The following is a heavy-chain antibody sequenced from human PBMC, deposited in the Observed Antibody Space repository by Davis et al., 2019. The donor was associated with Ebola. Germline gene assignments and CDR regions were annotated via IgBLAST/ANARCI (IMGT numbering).Heavy chain of an antibody. V-gene: IGHV1-8*03. J-gene: IGHJ6*03. CDR3: ARVGAEYSSSSTIYYYYMDV. D-gene: IGHD6-6*01. Sequence: ASVKVSCKASGYTFTDYNLHWVRQATGQGLEWMGWMNPNSGNSGSAEKFLGRVTFTRNTSISTAYMELSTLRSEDTAVYFCARVGAEYSSSSTIYYYYMDVWGKGTTVTVSS. CDR2: MNPNSGNS. CDR1: GYTFTDYN.